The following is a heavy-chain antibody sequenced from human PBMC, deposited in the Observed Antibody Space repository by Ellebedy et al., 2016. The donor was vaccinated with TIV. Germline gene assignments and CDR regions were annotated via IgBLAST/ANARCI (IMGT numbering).Heavy chain of an antibody. CDR3: ARSPNGYSNYLHTYY. V-gene: IGHV1-69*13. Sequence: AASVKVSCKTSGGTFSSYSISWVRQAPGQGLEWMGGIVPIFGAANYALKFQGRVTITADESTTTAYMELSSLTSDDTAVYYCARSPNGYSNYLHTYYWGQGSLVTVSS. D-gene: IGHD4-11*01. J-gene: IGHJ4*02. CDR2: IVPIFGAA. CDR1: GGTFSSYS.